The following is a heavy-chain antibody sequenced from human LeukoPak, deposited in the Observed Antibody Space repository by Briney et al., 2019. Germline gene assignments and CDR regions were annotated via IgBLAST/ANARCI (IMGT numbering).Heavy chain of an antibody. V-gene: IGHV1-46*01. CDR3: ARAVAAGRRFDY. CDR1: GYTFTSNY. D-gene: IGHD6-13*01. Sequence: GASVKVSCTASGYTFTSNYIHWVRQAPGQGLEWMGTINPSGGSTTFAQKFQGRVTMTRDTSTSTLYMELSSLESDDTAMYFCARAVAAGRRFDYWGQGTLAIVSS. J-gene: IGHJ4*02. CDR2: INPSGGST.